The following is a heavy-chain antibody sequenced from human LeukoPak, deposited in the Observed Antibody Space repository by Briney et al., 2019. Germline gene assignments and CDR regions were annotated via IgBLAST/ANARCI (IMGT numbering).Heavy chain of an antibody. CDR3: ARDKVAPIVGATGLCDY. D-gene: IGHD1-26*01. J-gene: IGHJ4*02. Sequence: GGSLRLSCAASRFIFSSFAMHWVRQAPGKGLEWVALISYDGINKYYADSVKGRFTISRDNSKNTLYLQMYSLRAEDTAVYYCARDKVAPIVGATGLCDYWGQGTLVTVSS. CDR2: ISYDGINK. CDR1: RFIFSSFA. V-gene: IGHV3-30-3*01.